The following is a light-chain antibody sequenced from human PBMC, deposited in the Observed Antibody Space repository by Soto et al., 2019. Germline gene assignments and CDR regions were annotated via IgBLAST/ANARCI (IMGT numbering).Light chain of an antibody. CDR2: QSS. V-gene: IGKV2-30*01. Sequence: DVVMTQSPLSLPVTLGQPASISCRSSQSLVYSDGIAYLSWFQQRPGQSPRRLIYQSSRRDSGVTERFSGSGSGTDFTLQINRVEAEDVGIYYCMQGPRWPPTFGRGTRVEIK. CDR3: MQGPRWPPT. CDR1: QSLVYSDGIAY. J-gene: IGKJ1*01.